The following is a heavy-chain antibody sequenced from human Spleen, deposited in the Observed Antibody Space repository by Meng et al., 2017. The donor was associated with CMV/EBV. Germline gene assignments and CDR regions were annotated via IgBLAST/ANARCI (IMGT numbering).Heavy chain of an antibody. D-gene: IGHD6-19*01. V-gene: IGHV3-7*01. CDR3: ATLGPSGWYAYIDH. CDR2: IKKDGSEK. Sequence: GGSLRLSCAASAFTFSGTWMSWVRQAPGKGLEWVANIKKDGSEKYYVDSVKGRFTISRDNSKNSLYLQMNSLRVDDTAVYYCATLGPSGWYAYIDHWGQGTPVTVSS. J-gene: IGHJ4*02. CDR1: AFTFSGTW.